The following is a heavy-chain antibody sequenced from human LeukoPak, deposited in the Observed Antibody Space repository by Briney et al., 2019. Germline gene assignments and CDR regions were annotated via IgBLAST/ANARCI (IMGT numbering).Heavy chain of an antibody. Sequence: SETLSLTCAVYGGSFSGYYWSWIRQPPGKGLEWIGYIYYSGSTNYNPSLKSRVTISVDTSKNQFSLKLSSVTAADTAVYYCARAGAAHYYYYYMDVWGKGTTVTVSS. D-gene: IGHD1-26*01. CDR1: GGSFSGYY. CDR3: ARAGAAHYYYYYMDV. J-gene: IGHJ6*03. CDR2: IYYSGST. V-gene: IGHV4-59*01.